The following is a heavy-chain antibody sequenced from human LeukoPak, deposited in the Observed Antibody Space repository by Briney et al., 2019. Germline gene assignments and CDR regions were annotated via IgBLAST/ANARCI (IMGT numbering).Heavy chain of an antibody. Sequence: SETLSLTCTVSGGSISSYYWSWIRQPPGKGLEWIGYIYYSGSTNYNPSLKSRVTISVDTSKNQFSLKLSSVTAADTAVYYCARSGDYYHLDYWGQGTLVTVSS. CDR2: IYYSGST. CDR3: ARSGDYYHLDY. J-gene: IGHJ4*02. D-gene: IGHD3-22*01. V-gene: IGHV4-59*01. CDR1: GGSISSYY.